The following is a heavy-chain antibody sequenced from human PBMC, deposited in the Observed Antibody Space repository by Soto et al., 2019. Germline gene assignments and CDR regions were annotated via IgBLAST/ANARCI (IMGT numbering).Heavy chain of an antibody. J-gene: IGHJ5*01. CDR2: IYYSGST. D-gene: IGHD3-10*01. V-gene: IGHV4-59*01. CDR1: GGSISSYY. CDR3: ARDLLGSAYGSGPLDS. Sequence: SETLSLTCTVSGGSISSYYWSWIRQPPGKGLEWIGYIYYSGSTTYNPSLKSRVTISVDTSKNQFSLTLSSVTAADTAVYYCARDLLGSAYGSGPLDSWGQEPWSPSPQ.